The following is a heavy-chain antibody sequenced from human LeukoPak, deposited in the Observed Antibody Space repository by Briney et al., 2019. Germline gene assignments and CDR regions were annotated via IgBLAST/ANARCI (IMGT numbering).Heavy chain of an antibody. D-gene: IGHD3-22*01. CDR3: ARSLIVPAWYYYYYMDV. Sequence: SETLSLTCTVSGGSISSSSYYWGWIRQPPGKGLEWIGSIYYSGSTYYNPSLKSRVTISVDTSKNQFSLKLSSVTAADTAVYYCARSLIVPAWYYYYYMDVWGKGTTVTVSS. CDR1: GGSISSSSYY. J-gene: IGHJ6*03. CDR2: IYYSGST. V-gene: IGHV4-39*07.